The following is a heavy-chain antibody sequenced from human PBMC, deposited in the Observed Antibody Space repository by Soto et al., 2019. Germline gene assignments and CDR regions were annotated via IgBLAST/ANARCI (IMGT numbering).Heavy chain of an antibody. Sequence: QVQVQQWGAGLLKPSETLSLTCAVYGGSFRGYYWSWVRKTPGKGLEWIGEINHSGSTNYNPSLKSRLTISVDTSKNQFSLKLRSVTDADTALYYCVACYYGDYPRYWGQGTLVTVSS. CDR3: VACYYGDYPRY. V-gene: IGHV4-34*01. D-gene: IGHD4-17*01. J-gene: IGHJ4*02. CDR2: INHSGST. CDR1: GGSFRGYY.